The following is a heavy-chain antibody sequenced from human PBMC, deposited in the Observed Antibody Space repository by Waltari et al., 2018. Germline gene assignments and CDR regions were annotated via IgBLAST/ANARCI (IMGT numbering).Heavy chain of an antibody. V-gene: IGHV3-48*04. D-gene: IGHD4-17*01. Sequence: EVQLVESGGGLVQPGGSLRLSCAASGFTFSSYSMNWVRRAPGKGLEWVSYISSSSSTIYYADSVKGRFTISRDNAKNSLYLQMNSLRAEDTAVYYCARDHATVTRPPDYWGQGTLVTVSS. CDR3: ARDHATVTRPPDY. CDR1: GFTFSSYS. CDR2: ISSSSSTI. J-gene: IGHJ4*02.